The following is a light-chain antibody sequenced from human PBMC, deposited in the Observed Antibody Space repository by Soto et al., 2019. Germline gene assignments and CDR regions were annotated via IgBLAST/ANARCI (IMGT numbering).Light chain of an antibody. CDR2: AKS. CDR1: QDIRTE. Sequence: AIQMTQSPSSLSASVGDIVTITCRSSQDIRTELGWYQQKPGKAPNLLIYAKSSLQSGVPSRFSGSGSGTDFTLTISSLQPEDFATYYCLQDYNYPRTFGQGTKVEIK. CDR3: LQDYNYPRT. V-gene: IGKV1-6*01. J-gene: IGKJ1*01.